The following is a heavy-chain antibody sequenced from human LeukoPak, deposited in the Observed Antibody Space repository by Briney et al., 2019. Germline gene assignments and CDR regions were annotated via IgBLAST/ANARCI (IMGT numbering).Heavy chain of an antibody. D-gene: IGHD6-19*01. CDR1: GYTFTSYG. CDR3: ARYSSGWYEGHFDY. V-gene: IGHV1-18*01. Sequence: ASVKVSCKASGYTFTSYGISWVRQAPGQGLEWMGWISAYNGNTNYAQKLQGRVTMTTDTSTSTAYMELRSLRSDDTAVYYCARYSSGWYEGHFDYWGQGILVTVSS. CDR2: ISAYNGNT. J-gene: IGHJ4*02.